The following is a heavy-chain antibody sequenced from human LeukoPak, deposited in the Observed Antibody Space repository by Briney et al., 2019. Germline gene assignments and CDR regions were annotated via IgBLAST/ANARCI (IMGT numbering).Heavy chain of an antibody. D-gene: IGHD4-23*01. CDR2: VKKEGSEK. V-gene: IGHV3-7*01. CDR1: GFTFSGYW. J-gene: IGHJ4*02. CDR3: VRDLGWFRFDH. Sequence: GGPLRLPCRVSGFTFSGYWMSWVRQAPGKGLEGVGNVKKEGSEKGYVGSVKGRFTISRDNAKNSLYLQMNSLRAEDTGVYYCVRDLGWFRFDHWGQGALVTVSS.